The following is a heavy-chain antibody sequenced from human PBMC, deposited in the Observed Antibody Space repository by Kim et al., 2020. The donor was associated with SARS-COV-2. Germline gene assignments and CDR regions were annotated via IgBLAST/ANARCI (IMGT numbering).Heavy chain of an antibody. Sequence: SETLSLTCTVSGGSISSGSYYWSWIRQPAGKGLEWIGRIYTSGSTNYNPSLKSRVTISVDTSKNQFSLKLSSVTAADTAVYYCARVQTPAGGYAFDIWGQGTMVTVSS. CDR2: IYTSGST. V-gene: IGHV4-61*02. CDR3: ARVQTPAGGYAFDI. J-gene: IGHJ3*02. CDR1: GGSISSGSYY. D-gene: IGHD1-1*01.